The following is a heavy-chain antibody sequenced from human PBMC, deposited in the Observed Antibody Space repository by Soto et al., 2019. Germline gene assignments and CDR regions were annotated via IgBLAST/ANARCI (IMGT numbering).Heavy chain of an antibody. CDR3: ARGWEVRGVTYFDY. Sequence: TLSLTCAVSGYSISSGYYWGWIRQPPGKGLEWIGSIYHSGSTYYNPSLKSRVTISVDTSKNQFSLKLSSVTAADTAVYYCARGWEVRGVTYFDYWGQGTLVTV. CDR1: GYSISSGYY. CDR2: IYHSGST. D-gene: IGHD3-10*01. V-gene: IGHV4-38-2*01. J-gene: IGHJ4*02.